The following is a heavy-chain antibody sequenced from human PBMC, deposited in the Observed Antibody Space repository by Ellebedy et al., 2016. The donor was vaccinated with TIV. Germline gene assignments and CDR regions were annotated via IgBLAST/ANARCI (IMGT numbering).Heavy chain of an antibody. J-gene: IGHJ6*02. D-gene: IGHD2-2*01. CDR3: ARPTVPATIYGACGMDV. V-gene: IGHV3-53*01. CDR2: IYGGGTI. Sequence: PGGSLRLSCAASGFTVSSNFMTWVRQAPGKGLEWVSVIYGGGTIRYADSVKGRFTIHRDNSKNTVDLQMNSLRAEDTAVYYCARPTVPATIYGACGMDVWGQGTTVIVSS. CDR1: GFTVSSNF.